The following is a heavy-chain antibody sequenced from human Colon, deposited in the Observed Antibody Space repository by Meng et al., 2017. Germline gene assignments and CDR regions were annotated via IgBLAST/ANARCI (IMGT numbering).Heavy chain of an antibody. CDR2: IYSSGSGGT. CDR3: ARGPASRGFDY. Sequence: SETLSLTCFVSGGSVSSDYWNWIRQPAGKGLEWIGRIYSSGSGGTKYNPSLKSRVTMSIDTSKNQFSLQLSSVTAADTALYFCARGPASRGFDYWGQGTLVTVSS. J-gene: IGHJ4*02. V-gene: IGHV4-4*07. CDR1: GGSVSSDY. D-gene: IGHD2-2*01.